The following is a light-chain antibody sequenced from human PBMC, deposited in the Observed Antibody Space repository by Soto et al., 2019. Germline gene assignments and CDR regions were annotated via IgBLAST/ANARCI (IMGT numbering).Light chain of an antibody. CDR3: SLYAGGDNLI. J-gene: IGLJ2*01. Sequence: QSALTQPPSASGSPGQTVAISCTGTSSALGTYNWVSWYLQHPGKAPQLLIYDVSTRPSGVSNRFSGSNAGNTASLTISGLQAEDEADYFCSLYAGGDNLIFGGGTKLTVL. CDR1: SSALGTYNW. CDR2: DVS. V-gene: IGLV2-8*01.